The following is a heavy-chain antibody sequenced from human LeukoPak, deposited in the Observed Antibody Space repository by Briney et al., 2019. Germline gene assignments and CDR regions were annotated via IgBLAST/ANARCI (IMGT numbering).Heavy chain of an antibody. CDR1: GYTFTSYY. V-gene: IGHV1-46*01. CDR3: ARVYSGYDCGY. Sequence: ASVKVSCKASGYTFTSYYMHWLRQAPEQGLQWMGIINPSDGSTSYTPRFQGRVTVTRDTSTSTVYMELSSLRSEDTAVYYCARVYSGYDCGYWGQGTLVTVSS. J-gene: IGHJ4*02. D-gene: IGHD5-12*01. CDR2: INPSDGST.